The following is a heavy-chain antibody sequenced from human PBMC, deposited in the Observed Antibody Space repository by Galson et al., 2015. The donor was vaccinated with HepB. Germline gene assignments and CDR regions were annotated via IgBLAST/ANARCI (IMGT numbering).Heavy chain of an antibody. V-gene: IGHV3-21*01. CDR3: VRGTVRTGGLWFDP. J-gene: IGHJ5*01. CDR2: IGASSSYV. D-gene: IGHD3/OR15-3a*01. CDR1: GFTFSAHT. Sequence: SLRLSCAASGFTFSAHTMNWVRQAPGKGLEWVSAIGASSSYVYYADSVKGRFTISRDDAKKLVHLQMNSLRAEDTAVYHCVRGTVRTGGLWFDPWGQGTLVAVSS.